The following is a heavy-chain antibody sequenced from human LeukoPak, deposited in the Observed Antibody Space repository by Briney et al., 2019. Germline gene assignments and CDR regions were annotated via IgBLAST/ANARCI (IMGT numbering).Heavy chain of an antibody. D-gene: IGHD3-10*01. CDR2: INHSGST. J-gene: IGHJ4*02. CDR3: ARGGPEYYGSGSYYGGRPFDY. Sequence: PSETLSLTCAVYGGSFSGYYWSWIRQAPGKGLESIGEINHSGSTNYNPALKSRVTISVDTSKNQFSLKLSSVTAADAAVYYCARGGPEYYGSGSYYGGRPFDYWGQGTLVTVSS. V-gene: IGHV4-34*01. CDR1: GGSFSGYY.